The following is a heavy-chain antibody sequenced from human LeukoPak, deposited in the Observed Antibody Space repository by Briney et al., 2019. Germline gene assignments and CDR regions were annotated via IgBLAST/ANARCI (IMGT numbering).Heavy chain of an antibody. CDR2: IIPILGIA. Sequence: SVKVFCKASGGTFSSYAISWVRQAPGQGLEWMGRIIPILGIANYAQKFQGRVTITADKSTSTAYMELSSLRSEDTAVYYCASSSSVLMVYANWFDPWGQGTLVTVSS. CDR3: ASSSSVLMVYANWFDP. D-gene: IGHD2-8*01. V-gene: IGHV1-69*04. CDR1: GGTFSSYA. J-gene: IGHJ5*02.